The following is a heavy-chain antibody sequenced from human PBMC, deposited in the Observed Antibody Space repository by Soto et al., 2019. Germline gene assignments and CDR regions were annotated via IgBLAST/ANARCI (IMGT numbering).Heavy chain of an antibody. D-gene: IGHD6-6*01. CDR2: IYDSESA. CDR1: GESISSGGYY. J-gene: IGHJ4*02. CDR3: ARAASSSSAADY. V-gene: IGHV4-31*03. Sequence: QVQLQESGPGLVKASQTLSLICSVSGESISSGGYYWSWIRHHPGKGLDGIGYIYDSESAYYKPSLKSRVTISLDTSTNHFAMKPSSVTAADTAVYYCARAASSSSAADYWGEGALMTVSS.